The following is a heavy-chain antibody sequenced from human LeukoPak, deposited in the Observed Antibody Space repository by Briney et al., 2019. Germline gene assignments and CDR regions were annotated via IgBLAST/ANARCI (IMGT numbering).Heavy chain of an antibody. CDR2: INPNGGGT. V-gene: IGHV1-2*02. J-gene: IGHJ4*01. CDR1: GYTFTGYY. D-gene: IGHD3-9*01. Sequence: ASVKVSCKASGYTFTGYYMHWVRQAPGQGLEWMGWINPNGGGTNYAQKFQGRVTMTRDTSISTAYMELSRLRSDDTAVYYCARDQHIRVPESIKDYDILTGYYPFDYWGHGTLVTVS. CDR3: ARDQHIRVPESIKDYDILTGYYPFDY.